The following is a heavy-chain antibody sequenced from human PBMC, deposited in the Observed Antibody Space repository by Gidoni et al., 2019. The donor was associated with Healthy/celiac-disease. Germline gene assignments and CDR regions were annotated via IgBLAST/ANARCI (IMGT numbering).Heavy chain of an antibody. CDR1: GYTFTGYY. V-gene: IGHV1-2*02. CDR3: ARGPFISWFGEPESLYGYYGMDV. D-gene: IGHD3-10*01. J-gene: IGHJ6*02. Sequence: QVQLVQSGAEVKKPGASVKVSCKASGYTFTGYYMHWVRQAPGQGLEWMGWINPNSGGTNYAQKFQGRVTMTRDTSISTAYMELSRLRSDDTAVYYCARGPFISWFGEPESLYGYYGMDVWGQGTTVTVSS. CDR2: INPNSGGT.